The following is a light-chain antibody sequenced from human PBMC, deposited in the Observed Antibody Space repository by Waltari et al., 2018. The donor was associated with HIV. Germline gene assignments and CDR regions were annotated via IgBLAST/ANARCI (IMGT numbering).Light chain of an antibody. CDR1: ASFIGNNF. J-gene: IGLJ3*02. CDR3: RTWHNSLSAWV. CDR2: DNN. V-gene: IGLV1-51*01. Sequence: QSVLTQPLSVSAAPGQQAHISCSGSASFIGNNFVSWYQQFPSTAPTLLIYDNNERPAVIPDRFPGSRSSTSATLGITGLQTGDEAEYYCRTWHNSLSAWVFGGGTKVTVL.